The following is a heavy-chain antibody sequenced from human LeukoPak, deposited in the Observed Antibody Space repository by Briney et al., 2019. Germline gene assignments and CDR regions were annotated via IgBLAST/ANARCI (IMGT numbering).Heavy chain of an antibody. D-gene: IGHD2-15*01. Sequence: ASVKVSCKASGYTFTGYYMHWVRQAPGQGLEWMGWINPNSGGTNYAQKFQGRVTMTRDTSISTAYMELSRLRSDDTAVYYCAREYCSGGSCRYYFDYWGQGTLVTVSS. CDR3: AREYCSGGSCRYYFDY. CDR2: INPNSGGT. CDR1: GYTFTGYY. J-gene: IGHJ4*02. V-gene: IGHV1-2*02.